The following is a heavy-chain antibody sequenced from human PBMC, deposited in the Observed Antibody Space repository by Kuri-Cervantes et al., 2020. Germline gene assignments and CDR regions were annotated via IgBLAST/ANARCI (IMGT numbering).Heavy chain of an antibody. CDR2: IDRSGAST. Sequence: GESLKISCAASGFTFTSYAMSWVRQAAGKGLEWVSTIDRSGASTNYADSVKGRFTISRDNSKNTVYLQMNSLRVEDTAEYFCAKPYLYNFDSSGYYYWGFDFWGLGTLVTVSS. CDR3: AKPYLYNFDSSGYYYWGFDF. D-gene: IGHD3-22*01. V-gene: IGHV3-23*01. J-gene: IGHJ4*02. CDR1: GFTFTSYA.